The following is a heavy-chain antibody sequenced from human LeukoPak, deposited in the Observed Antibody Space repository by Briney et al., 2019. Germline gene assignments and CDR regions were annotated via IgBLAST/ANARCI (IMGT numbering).Heavy chain of an antibody. CDR2: ISSSGDYI. V-gene: IGHV3-21*01. CDR1: GFTFSSYT. J-gene: IGHJ4*02. D-gene: IGHD4-11*01. Sequence: PGGSLRLSCAASGFTFSSYTLNWVRQAPGKGLEWVSSISSSGDYIYYADSMKGRFTISRDNAKKSLYLQMNSLRAEDTAVYYCARGTMVTVNFDYWGQGTPVTVSS. CDR3: ARGTMVTVNFDY.